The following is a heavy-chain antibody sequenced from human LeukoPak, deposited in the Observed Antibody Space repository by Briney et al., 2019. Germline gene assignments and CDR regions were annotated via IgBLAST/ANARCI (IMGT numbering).Heavy chain of an antibody. J-gene: IGHJ6*03. Sequence: PSETLSLTCAVYGGSFSGYYWSWIRQPPGKGLEWIGEINHSGSTNYNPSLKSRVTISVDTSKNQFSLKLSSVTAADTAVYYCAREGRRGYSYGYLTYYYYMDVWGKGTTVTISS. CDR1: GGSFSGYY. CDR3: AREGRRGYSYGYLTYYYYMDV. CDR2: INHSGST. D-gene: IGHD5-18*01. V-gene: IGHV4-34*01.